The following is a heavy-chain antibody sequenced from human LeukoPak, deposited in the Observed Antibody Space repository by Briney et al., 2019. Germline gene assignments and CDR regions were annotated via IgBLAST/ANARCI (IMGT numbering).Heavy chain of an antibody. D-gene: IGHD3-3*01. J-gene: IGHJ6*03. CDR3: ARICIGIAGVVTNPYYYYYYMDV. Sequence: SETLSLTCTVSGGSISSYYWSWIRQPPGKGLEWIGYIYYSGSTNYNPSLKSRVTISVDTSKNQFSLKLGSVTAADTAVYYCARICIGIAGVVTNPYYYYYYMDVWGKGTTVTVSS. V-gene: IGHV4-59*12. CDR2: IYYSGST. CDR1: GGSISSYY.